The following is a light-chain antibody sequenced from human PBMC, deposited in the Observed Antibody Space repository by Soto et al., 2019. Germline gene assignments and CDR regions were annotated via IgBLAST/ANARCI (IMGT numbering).Light chain of an antibody. J-gene: IGKJ5*01. CDR3: QQRSSWPIT. Sequence: EIVFTQSPCTLSLSPGERATLSCRASQSVSNNYLAWYQQKPGQAPRLLIYDTSNRATGFPARFSGSGSGTDFTLTISRLEPEDFAVYYCQQRSSWPITFGQGTRLEI. V-gene: IGKV3-11*01. CDR2: DTS. CDR1: QSVSNNY.